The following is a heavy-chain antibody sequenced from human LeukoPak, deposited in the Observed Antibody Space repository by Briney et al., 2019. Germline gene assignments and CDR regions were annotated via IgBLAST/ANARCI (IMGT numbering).Heavy chain of an antibody. CDR1: GFTFSSYG. Sequence: GGSLGLSCAASGFTFSSYGMHWVRQAPGKGLEWVAVIWYDGSNKYYADSVKGRFTISRDNSKNTLYLQMNSLRAEDTAVYYCARDGSSGWYWVDYWGQGTLVTVSS. V-gene: IGHV3-33*01. CDR3: ARDGSSGWYWVDY. J-gene: IGHJ4*02. D-gene: IGHD6-19*01. CDR2: IWYDGSNK.